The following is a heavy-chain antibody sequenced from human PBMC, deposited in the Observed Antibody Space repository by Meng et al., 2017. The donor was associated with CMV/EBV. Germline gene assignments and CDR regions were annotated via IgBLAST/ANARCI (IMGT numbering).Heavy chain of an antibody. CDR1: GFTFSSYA. J-gene: IGHJ4*02. CDR3: ANGRGGLFDY. D-gene: IGHD1-26*01. CDR2: ISGSGGST. V-gene: IGHV3-23*01. Sequence: GGSLRLSCAASGFTFSSYAMSWVRQAAGKGLEWVSAISGSGGSTYYADSVKGRFTISRDNSKNTLYLQMNSLRAEDTAVYYCANGRGGLFDYWGQGTLVTVSS.